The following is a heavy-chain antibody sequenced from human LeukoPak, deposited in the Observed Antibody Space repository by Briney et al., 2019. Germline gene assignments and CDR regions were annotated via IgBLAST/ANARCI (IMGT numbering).Heavy chain of an antibody. V-gene: IGHV1-2*02. D-gene: IGHD5-18*01. CDR2: INPNSGGT. CDR3: ARWVGYSSIIDP. CDR1: GYTFTGYY. Sequence: ASVKVSCKACGYTFTGYYMHWVRQAAGQGLEWMGWINPNSGGTNYAQKFQGRVTMTRDTSISTAFMELSRVRSDDTAVYYCARWVGYSSIIDPWGQGTLVTVSS. J-gene: IGHJ5*02.